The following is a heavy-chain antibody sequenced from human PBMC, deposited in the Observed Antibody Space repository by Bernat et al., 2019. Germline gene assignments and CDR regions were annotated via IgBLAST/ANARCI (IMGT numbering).Heavy chain of an antibody. J-gene: IGHJ4*02. CDR1: RFTFNTYA. CDR2: ISYDGTNK. V-gene: IGHV3-30-3*01. CDR3: ASYNLVGYSSGLFDY. D-gene: IGHD6-19*01. Sequence: QVQLVESGGGVVQPGRSLRLSCAASRFTFNTYAMYWVRQAPGKGLQWVALISYDGTNKYYADSVKGRFTISRDNSKNTLYLQMNSLRAEDTAVYYCASYNLVGYSSGLFDYWGQGTLVTVSS.